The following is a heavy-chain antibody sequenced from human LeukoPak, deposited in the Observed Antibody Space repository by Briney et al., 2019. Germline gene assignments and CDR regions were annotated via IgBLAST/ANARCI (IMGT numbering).Heavy chain of an antibody. V-gene: IGHV4-59*08. CDR1: GGSISSYY. J-gene: IGHJ4*02. Sequence: SETLSLTCTVSGGSISSYYWSWIRQPPGKGLEWIGYIYYSGSTNYNPPLKSRVTISVDTSENQFSLRLSSVTATDTAVYYCVRRGQRLNPGLYYFDYWGQGTLVTVSS. D-gene: IGHD6-25*01. CDR2: IYYSGST. CDR3: VRRGQRLNPGLYYFDY.